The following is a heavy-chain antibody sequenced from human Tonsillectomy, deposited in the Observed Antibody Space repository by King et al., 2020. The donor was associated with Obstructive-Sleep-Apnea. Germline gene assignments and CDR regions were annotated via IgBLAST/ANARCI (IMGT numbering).Heavy chain of an antibody. CDR3: ARLRWDDILTGYYPDAFDI. Sequence: QLQESGPGLVKPSETLSLTCTVSGGSISSSSYYWGWIRQPPGKGLEWIGSIYYSGSTYYNPSLKSRVTISVDTSKNQFSLKLSSVTAADTAVYYCARLRWDDILTGYYPDAFDIWGQGTMVTVSS. D-gene: IGHD3-9*01. CDR2: IYYSGST. V-gene: IGHV4-39*01. CDR1: GGSISSSSYY. J-gene: IGHJ3*02.